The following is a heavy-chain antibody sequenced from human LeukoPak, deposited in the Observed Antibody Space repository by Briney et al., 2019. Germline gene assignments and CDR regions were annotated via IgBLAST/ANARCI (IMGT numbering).Heavy chain of an antibody. J-gene: IGHJ6*03. CDR1: GFTFDDYG. Sequence: GGSLRLSCAASGFTFDDYGMSWVRQAPGKGLEWVSGINWNGGSTGYADSVKGRFTISRDNAKNSLYLQMNSLRAEDTALYYCAIAQLATHDYYYYYMDVWGKGTTVTVSS. V-gene: IGHV3-20*04. CDR2: INWNGGST. CDR3: AIAQLATHDYYYYYMDV. D-gene: IGHD6-13*01.